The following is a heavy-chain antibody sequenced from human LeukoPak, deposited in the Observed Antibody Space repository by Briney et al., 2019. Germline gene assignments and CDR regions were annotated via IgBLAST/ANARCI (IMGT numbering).Heavy chain of an antibody. Sequence: GASVKVSCKASGYTFTSYGISWVRQAPGQGLEWMGWISAYNGNTNYAQKLQGRVTMTTDTSTSTAYMELRSLRSDDTAVYYCARPMVRGVIRFWFDPWGQGTLVTVSS. V-gene: IGHV1-18*01. CDR3: ARPMVRGVIRFWFDP. CDR1: GYTFTSYG. CDR2: ISAYNGNT. J-gene: IGHJ5*02. D-gene: IGHD3-10*01.